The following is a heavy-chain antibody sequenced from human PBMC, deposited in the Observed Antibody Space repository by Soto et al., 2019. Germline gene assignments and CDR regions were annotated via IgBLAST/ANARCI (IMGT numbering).Heavy chain of an antibody. CDR2: ISAYNGNT. J-gene: IGHJ4*02. D-gene: IGHD3-3*01. V-gene: IGHV1-18*01. Sequence: ASVKVSCKASGYTFTSYGISWVRQAPGQGLEWMGWISAYNGNTNYAQKLQGRVTMTTDTSTSTAYMELRSLRSDDTAVYYCARLRRITIFGVVIAVFDYWGQGTLVTVSS. CDR1: GYTFTSYG. CDR3: ARLRRITIFGVVIAVFDY.